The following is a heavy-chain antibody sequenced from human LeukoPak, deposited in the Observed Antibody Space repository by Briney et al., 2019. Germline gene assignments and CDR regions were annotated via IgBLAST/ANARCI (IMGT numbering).Heavy chain of an antibody. Sequence: QTGGSLRLSCAASGFTFTNYAMNWVRQAPGKGLEWVSGISASGSTTYSADSVKGRFTISRDNSKNTVYLQMNSLRAEDTAVYYCAKWTHWDMVRGVIVVGDLDYWGQGTLVTVSS. CDR3: AKWTHWDMVRGVIVVGDLDY. V-gene: IGHV3-23*01. D-gene: IGHD3-10*01. CDR1: GFTFTNYA. J-gene: IGHJ4*02. CDR2: ISASGSTT.